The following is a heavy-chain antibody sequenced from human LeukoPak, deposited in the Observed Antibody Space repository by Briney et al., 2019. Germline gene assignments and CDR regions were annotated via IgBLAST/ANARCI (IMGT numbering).Heavy chain of an antibody. CDR3: ARDDGITMVRGVISDFDY. Sequence: GGSLRLSCAASGFTFTDYYMTWIRQAPGKGLEWLSYISSSSTIYYADSVKGRFTISRDNAKNSLYLQMNSLRAEDTAVYYCARDDGITMVRGVISDFDYWGQGTLVTVSS. V-gene: IGHV3-69-1*01. J-gene: IGHJ4*02. CDR1: GFTFTDYY. CDR2: ISSSSTI. D-gene: IGHD3-10*01.